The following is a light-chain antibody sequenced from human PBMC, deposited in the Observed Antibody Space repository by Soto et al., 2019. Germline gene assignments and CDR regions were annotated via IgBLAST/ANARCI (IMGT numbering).Light chain of an antibody. CDR2: KVS. CDR3: MQGTYWPPGT. V-gene: IGKV2-30*01. J-gene: IGKJ1*01. CDR1: QSLVFSDGITY. Sequence: DVVLTQSPLSLPVTLGQPASISCRSSQSLVFSDGITYLNWFHQRPGQSPRRLIYKVSNRDSGVPDRFSGRGSGTDVTLIISRGEAEDVGVYYCMQGTYWPPGTFGQGTRVEIE.